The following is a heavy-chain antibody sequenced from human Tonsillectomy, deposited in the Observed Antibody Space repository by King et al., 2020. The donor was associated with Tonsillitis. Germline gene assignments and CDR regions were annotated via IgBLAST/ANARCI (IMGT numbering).Heavy chain of an antibody. V-gene: IGHV4-61*02. CDR1: GDSISRRGYY. Sequence: VQLQESGPGLVKPSQTLSLTCTVSGDSISRRGYYWTWIRQPAGKGLEWIGRIYTSGRTNYNPSLKSRVTMSLDTPRNQFSLNLSSATAADTAIYSCARENWGPLGDYFDSWGQGTLVTVSS. CDR3: ARENWGPLGDYFDS. D-gene: IGHD3-16*01. J-gene: IGHJ4*02. CDR2: IYTSGRT.